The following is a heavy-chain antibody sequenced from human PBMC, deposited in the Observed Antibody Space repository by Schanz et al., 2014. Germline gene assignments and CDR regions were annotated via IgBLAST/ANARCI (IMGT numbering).Heavy chain of an antibody. J-gene: IGHJ6*03. Sequence: EVQLVESGGGLVKPGGSLRLSCAASGFTFSTYYMNWVRQAPGKGLEWVSSISSSSSYISYADSVKGRFTISRDNAKNSLELQMNSLRAEDTSVYYCARPSDSSWDMDVWGKGTTVTVSS. V-gene: IGHV3-21*02. CDR3: ARPSDSSWDMDV. CDR1: GFTFSTYY. CDR2: ISSSSSYI. D-gene: IGHD2-21*02.